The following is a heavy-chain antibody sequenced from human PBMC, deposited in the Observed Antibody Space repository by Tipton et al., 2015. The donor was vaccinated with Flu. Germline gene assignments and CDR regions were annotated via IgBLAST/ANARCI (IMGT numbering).Heavy chain of an antibody. D-gene: IGHD3-9*01. Sequence: TLSLTCTVSGGSISNYYWSWIRQPPGKGLEWIGYIYYSGSTNYNPSLKSRVTISVDKSKSQFSLNLSPVTAADTAVYYCARGGGRMFCLAFGYLDSGGQGSLVTVSP. J-gene: IGHJ4*02. CDR1: GGSISNYY. V-gene: IGHV4-59*01. CDR3: ARGGGRMFCLAFGYLDS. CDR2: IYYSGST.